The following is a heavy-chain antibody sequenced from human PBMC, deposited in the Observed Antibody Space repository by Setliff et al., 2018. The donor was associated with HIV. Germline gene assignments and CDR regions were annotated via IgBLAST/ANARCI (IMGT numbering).Heavy chain of an antibody. D-gene: IGHD1-1*01. CDR2: IIPMFVTA. Sequence: SVKVSCKASGGTFSSYAFSWVRQAPGQGLEWMGGIIPMFVTANYAQKFQDRVTITADESTSTAYMELSSLRFEDTAVYYCARAKATRQARPTNCFDPWGQGTLVTVSS. CDR1: GGTFSSYA. V-gene: IGHV1-69*13. J-gene: IGHJ5*02. CDR3: ARAKATRQARPTNCFDP.